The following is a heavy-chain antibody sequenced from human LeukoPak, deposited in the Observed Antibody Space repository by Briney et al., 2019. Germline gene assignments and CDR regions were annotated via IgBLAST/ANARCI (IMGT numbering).Heavy chain of an antibody. CDR3: ARDGGVIRFGGQDV. CDR2: MNRDGSEK. D-gene: IGHD3-16*01. Sequence: PGGSLRLSCAASGFTFSNYWMSWVRQAPGKGLEWVANMNRDGSEKYYVDSLKGRFTISRDNAKNSLYLQMNSLRDGDTAVYYCARDGGVIRFGGQDVWGQGTTVTVS. V-gene: IGHV3-7*01. J-gene: IGHJ6*02. CDR1: GFTFSNYW.